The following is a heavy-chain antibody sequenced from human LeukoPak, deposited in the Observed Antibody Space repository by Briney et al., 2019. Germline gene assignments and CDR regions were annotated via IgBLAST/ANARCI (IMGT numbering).Heavy chain of an antibody. CDR2: IKSETDGGTA. D-gene: IGHD4-11*01. J-gene: IGHJ5*02. CDR3: ATLYRTDP. CDR1: ALTLSDAW. Sequence: GGSLRLSCGASALTLSDAWMYWVRQAPGKGLECIGHIKSETDGGTADYIAPVKGRFTISRDDSTNTLFLQMSSLKTEDTAVYYCATLYRTDPWGQGTLVTVSS. V-gene: IGHV3-15*01.